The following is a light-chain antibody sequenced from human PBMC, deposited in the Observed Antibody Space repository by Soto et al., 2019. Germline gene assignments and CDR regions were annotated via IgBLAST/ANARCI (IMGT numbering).Light chain of an antibody. CDR1: SGYSNYN. Sequence: QSVLTQPPSASASLGASVTLTCTLSSGYSNYNVDWYQQRPGKGPRFVMRVGTGGIVGSKGDGIPDRFSVLGSGLNRYLTIKNIQEEDESDYHCGADHGSGSNFVLVFGGGTQLTVL. V-gene: IGLV9-49*03. J-gene: IGLJ2*01. CDR2: VGTGGIVG. CDR3: GADHGSGSNFVLV.